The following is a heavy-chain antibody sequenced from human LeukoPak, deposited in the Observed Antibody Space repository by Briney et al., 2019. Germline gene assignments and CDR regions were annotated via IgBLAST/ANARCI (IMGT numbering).Heavy chain of an antibody. J-gene: IGHJ4*02. CDR3: AREGSDYGDYAGHY. Sequence: VASVKVSCKASGYTFTSYGIGWVRQAPGQGLEWMGWISAYNGNTNYAQKLQGRVTMTTDTSTSTAYMELRSLRSDDTAVYYCAREGSDYGDYAGHYWGQGTLVTVSS. CDR1: GYTFTSYG. CDR2: ISAYNGNT. V-gene: IGHV1-18*01. D-gene: IGHD4-17*01.